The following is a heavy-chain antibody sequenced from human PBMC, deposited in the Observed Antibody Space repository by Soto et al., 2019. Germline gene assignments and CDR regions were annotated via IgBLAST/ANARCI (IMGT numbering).Heavy chain of an antibody. J-gene: IGHJ6*03. CDR3: ARRAYCGGDCYYYYYYMDV. Sequence: PGESLKISCKGSGYSFTSYWIGWVRQMPGKGLEWMGIIYPGDSDTRYSPSFQGQVTISADKSISTAYLQWSSLKASDTAMYYFARRAYCGGDCYYYYYYMDVWGKGTTVTVSS. CDR2: IYPGDSDT. V-gene: IGHV5-51*01. CDR1: GYSFTSYW. D-gene: IGHD2-21*01.